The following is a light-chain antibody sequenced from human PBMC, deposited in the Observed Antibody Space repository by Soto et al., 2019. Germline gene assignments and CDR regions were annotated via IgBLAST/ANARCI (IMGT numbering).Light chain of an antibody. CDR3: QQYGTYLWT. V-gene: IGKV1-5*03. Sequence: DIQMTQSPSTLSASVGDRVTITCRASQSISSWLAWYQQKPGKAPKLLIYKASTLKSGVPSRFSGSGSGTEFTLTISSLQPDDFATYYCQQYGTYLWTVGKGTKVDIK. J-gene: IGKJ1*01. CDR2: KAS. CDR1: QSISSW.